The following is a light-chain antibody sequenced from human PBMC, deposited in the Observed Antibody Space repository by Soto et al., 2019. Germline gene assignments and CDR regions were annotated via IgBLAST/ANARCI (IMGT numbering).Light chain of an antibody. CDR3: QQYGSSPGT. J-gene: IGKJ2*01. V-gene: IGKV3-20*01. CDR1: QSVSNNY. CDR2: GAS. Sequence: EIVLTQSPGTLSLSPGERATLSCRASQSVSNNYLAWYQQKPGQAPRLLISGASSRATGIPDRFNGGGSGTDFTLTISRVEPEDFAVYSCQQYGSSPGTFGQGTKLEIK.